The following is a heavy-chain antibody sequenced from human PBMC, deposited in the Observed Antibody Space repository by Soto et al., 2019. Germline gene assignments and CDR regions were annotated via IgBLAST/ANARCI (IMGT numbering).Heavy chain of an antibody. CDR2: ISYDGSKK. D-gene: IGHD1-1*01. V-gene: IGHV3-30*18. J-gene: IGHJ4*02. CDR1: GFTFSTYG. CDR3: VKSGDNYNLLDY. Sequence: PVGSLRLSCAASGFTFSTYGMHWVRQAPGKGLEWVAVISYDGSKKDYADSVKGRFTISRDNSKSSLYLQISSLRGDDTATYYCVKSGDNYNLLDYWGQGTPVTVSS.